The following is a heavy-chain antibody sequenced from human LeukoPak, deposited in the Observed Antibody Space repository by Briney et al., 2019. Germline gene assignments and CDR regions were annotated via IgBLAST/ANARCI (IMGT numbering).Heavy chain of an antibody. CDR1: GFTFSSHW. V-gene: IGHV3-74*01. Sequence: GGPLRLSCAASGFTFSSHWMHWARQAPGKGLVWVSRINTDGSYTSYADSVKGRFTISRDNAKNTLYLQMNSLRAEDTAVYYCTRSYGGGADYWGQGNLVIVSS. CDR2: INTDGSYT. CDR3: TRSYGGGADY. J-gene: IGHJ4*02. D-gene: IGHD4-23*01.